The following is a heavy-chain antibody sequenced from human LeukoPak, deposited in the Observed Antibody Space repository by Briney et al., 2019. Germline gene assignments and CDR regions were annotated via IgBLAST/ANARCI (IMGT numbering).Heavy chain of an antibody. CDR3: AKDIRRGDNYGYDQFAF. Sequence: GGSLRLSCAASGFTFTNYGMHWVRQAPGKGLEWVAFIKYDGTEQHYADSVKGRFTIFRDKSRKMVYLQMNSLRTEDTALYSCAKDIRRGDNYGYDQFAFWGQGTLVTVSS. CDR2: IKYDGTEQ. V-gene: IGHV3-30*02. D-gene: IGHD5-18*01. CDR1: GFTFTNYG. J-gene: IGHJ4*02.